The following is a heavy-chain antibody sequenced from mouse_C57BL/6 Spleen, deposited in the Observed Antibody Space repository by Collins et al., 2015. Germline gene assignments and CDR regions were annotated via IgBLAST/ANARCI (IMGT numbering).Heavy chain of an antibody. D-gene: IGHD1-1*01. V-gene: IGHV1-15*01. J-gene: IGHJ2*01. CDR2: IDPETGGT. CDR3: TRREIYYYGSSPYYFDY. Sequence: QVQLQQSGADLVRPGASVTLSCKASGYTFTDHEMHWVKQTPVHGLEWIGAIDPETGGTAYNQKFKGKAILTADKSSSTAYMELRSLTSEDSAVYYCTRREIYYYGSSPYYFDYWGQGTTLTVSS. CDR1: GYTFTDHE.